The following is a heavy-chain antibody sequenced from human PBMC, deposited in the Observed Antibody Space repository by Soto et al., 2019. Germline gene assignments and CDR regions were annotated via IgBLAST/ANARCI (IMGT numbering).Heavy chain of an antibody. CDR3: ARSPQHDYSNYVGNWFDP. J-gene: IGHJ5*02. D-gene: IGHD4-4*01. CDR1: GYTFTGYY. CDR2: INPNSGGT. Sequence: ASVKVSCKASGYTFTGYYMHWVRQAPGQGLEWMGWINPNSGGTNYAQKFQGWVTMTRETSISTAYMELSRLRSDDTAVYYCARSPQHDYSNYVGNWFDPWGQGTLVTVSS. V-gene: IGHV1-2*04.